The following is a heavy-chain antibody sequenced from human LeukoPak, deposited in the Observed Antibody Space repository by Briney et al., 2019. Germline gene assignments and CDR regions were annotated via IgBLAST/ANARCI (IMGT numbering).Heavy chain of an antibody. CDR2: IYHNGTT. V-gene: IGHV4-38-2*02. Sequence: SETLSLTCTVSGYSINSGSSWGWIRQSPGKGLEWLGSIYHNGTTYYTPSLKSRVTIAVDTSKNQFSLKLSSVTAADTAVYYCARGDGYYPGLLGYWGQGTLVTVSS. CDR1: GYSINSGSS. D-gene: IGHD5-24*01. CDR3: ARGDGYYPGLLGY. J-gene: IGHJ4*02.